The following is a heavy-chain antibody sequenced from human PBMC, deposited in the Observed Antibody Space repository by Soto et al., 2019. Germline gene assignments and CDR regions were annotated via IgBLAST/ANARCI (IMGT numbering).Heavy chain of an antibody. V-gene: IGHV3-64D*06. J-gene: IGHJ4*02. CDR3: VKGEYYYDSSGYYPFDY. D-gene: IGHD3-22*01. CDR1: GFTFISYA. Sequence: GGSLRLSWAASGFTFISYAMHWLRQAPGKGLEYVSSISTNGGSTHYADSVKGRFTISRDNSKNTQYLQMSSLRADDTAVYYCVKGEYYYDSSGYYPFDYWGQGTLVPVSS. CDR2: ISTNGGST.